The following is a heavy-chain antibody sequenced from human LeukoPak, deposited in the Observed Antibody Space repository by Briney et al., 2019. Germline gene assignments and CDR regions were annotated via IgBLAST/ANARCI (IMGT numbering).Heavy chain of an antibody. D-gene: IGHD3-10*01. CDR1: GFTFSSYA. V-gene: IGHV3-23*01. CDR3: AKSEGAQVNVLLWFGEFGQHHPQTELDY. Sequence: GGSLRLSCAASGFTFSSYAMSWVRQAPGKGLEWVSAISGSGGSTYYADSVKGRFTISRDNSKNTLYLQMNRLRAEDTAVYYCAKSEGAQVNVLLWFGEFGQHHPQTELDYWGQGTLVTVSS. CDR2: ISGSGGST. J-gene: IGHJ4*02.